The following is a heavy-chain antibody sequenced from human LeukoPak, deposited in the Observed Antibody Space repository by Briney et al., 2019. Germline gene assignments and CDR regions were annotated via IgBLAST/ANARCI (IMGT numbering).Heavy chain of an antibody. D-gene: IGHD3-22*01. CDR1: GGSFSGYY. J-gene: IGHJ4*02. Sequence: SETLSLTCAVYGGSFSGYYWSWIRQPPEKGLEWIGEINHSGSTNYNPSLKSRVTISVDTSKNQFSLKLSSVTAADTAVYYCARPDYDSSGPSYGRAFDHWGQGTLVTVSS. V-gene: IGHV4-34*01. CDR2: INHSGST. CDR3: ARPDYDSSGPSYGRAFDH.